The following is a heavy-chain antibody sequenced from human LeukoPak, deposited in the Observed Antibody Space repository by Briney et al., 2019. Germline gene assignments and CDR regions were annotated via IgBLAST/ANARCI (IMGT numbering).Heavy chain of an antibody. D-gene: IGHD2-8*02. CDR3: ARAILFFDY. J-gene: IGHJ4*02. CDR2: INHSGST. V-gene: IGHV4-34*01. CDR1: GGSFSGYY. Sequence: SETLPLTCAVYGGSFSGYYWSWIRQPPGKGLEWIGEINHSGSTNYNPSLKSRVTISVDTSKNQFSLKLSSVTAADTAVYYCARAILFFDYWGQGTLVTVSS.